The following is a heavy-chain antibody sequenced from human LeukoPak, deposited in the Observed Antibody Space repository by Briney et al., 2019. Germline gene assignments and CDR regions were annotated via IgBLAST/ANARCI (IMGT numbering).Heavy chain of an antibody. Sequence: ASVKVSCKASGGTSSSYTISWVRQAPGQGLEWMGWINPNSGGTNYAQKFQGRVTMTRDTSISTAYMELSRLRSDDTAVYYCARDALVDASGDYWGQGTLVTVSS. CDR2: INPNSGGT. J-gene: IGHJ4*02. V-gene: IGHV1-2*02. CDR1: GGTSSSYT. CDR3: ARDALVDASGDY. D-gene: IGHD6-6*01.